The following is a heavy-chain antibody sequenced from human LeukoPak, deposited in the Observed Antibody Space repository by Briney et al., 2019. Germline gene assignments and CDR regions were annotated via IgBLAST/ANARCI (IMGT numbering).Heavy chain of an antibody. J-gene: IGHJ5*02. V-gene: IGHV1-18*01. CDR1: GYTFTSYG. CDR2: ISAYNGNT. CDR3: ARDLESSGWYWFDP. D-gene: IGHD6-19*01. Sequence: ASVKVSCKASGYTFTSYGISWVRQAPGQGLEWMGWISAYNGNTNYAQKFQGRVTMTTDTSTSTAYMGLRSLRSDDTAVYYCARDLESSGWYWFDPWGQGTLVTVSS.